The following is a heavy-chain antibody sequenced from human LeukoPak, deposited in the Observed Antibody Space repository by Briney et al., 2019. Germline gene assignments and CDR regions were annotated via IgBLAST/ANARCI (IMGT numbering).Heavy chain of an antibody. CDR3: ARGRYCTNGVCYLFRFDP. D-gene: IGHD2-8*01. J-gene: IGHJ5*02. Sequence: ASVKVSCKASGGTFSSYAISWVRQAPGQGLEWMGGIIPIFGTANYAQKFQGRVTITADESTSTAYMGLSSLRSEDTAVYYCARGRYCTNGVCYLFRFDPWGQGTLVTVSS. CDR1: GGTFSSYA. V-gene: IGHV1-69*13. CDR2: IIPIFGTA.